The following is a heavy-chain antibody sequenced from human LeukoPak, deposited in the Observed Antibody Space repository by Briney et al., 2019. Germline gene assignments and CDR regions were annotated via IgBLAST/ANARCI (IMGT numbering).Heavy chain of an antibody. CDR1: GFTFSSYE. D-gene: IGHD6-19*01. CDR3: ARRAVAGAVAGY. Sequence: GGSLRLSCAASGFTFSSYEMNWVRQAPGKGLEGVSYISSDGSTIYYADSVRGRYTISRDNAKNSLYLQINSLRAEDTAIYYCARRAVAGAVAGYWGQGTLVTVPS. J-gene: IGHJ4*02. V-gene: IGHV3-48*03. CDR2: ISSDGSTI.